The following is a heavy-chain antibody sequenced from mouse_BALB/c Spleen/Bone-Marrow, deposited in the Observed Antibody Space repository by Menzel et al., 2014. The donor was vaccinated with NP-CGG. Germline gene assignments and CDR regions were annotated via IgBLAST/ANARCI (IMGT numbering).Heavy chain of an antibody. CDR2: ISYSGST. CDR1: GYSITSDYA. Sequence: EVKLMESGPGLVKPSQSLSLPCTVTGYSITSDYAWNWIRQFPGNKLEWMGYISYSGSTSYNPSLKSRISITRDTSKNQFFLQLNSVTTEDTATYYCGRQFAFWGQGTLVTVSA. J-gene: IGHJ3*01. V-gene: IGHV3-2*02. CDR3: GRQFAF.